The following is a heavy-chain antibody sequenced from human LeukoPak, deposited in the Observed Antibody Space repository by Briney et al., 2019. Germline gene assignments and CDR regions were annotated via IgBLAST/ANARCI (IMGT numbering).Heavy chain of an antibody. D-gene: IGHD3-3*01. CDR1: GGTFSSYA. Sequence: ASVNVSCKASGGTFSSYAISWVRQAPGQGLEWMGGIIPIFGTANYAQKFQGRVTITTDESTSTAYMELSSLRSEDTAVYYCARVLTIFGVVIHVGAFDIWGQGTMVTVSS. V-gene: IGHV1-69*05. J-gene: IGHJ3*02. CDR2: IIPIFGTA. CDR3: ARVLTIFGVVIHVGAFDI.